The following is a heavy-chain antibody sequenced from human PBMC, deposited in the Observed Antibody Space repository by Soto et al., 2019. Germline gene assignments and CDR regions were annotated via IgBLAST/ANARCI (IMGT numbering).Heavy chain of an antibody. J-gene: IGHJ3*02. CDR1: GYTFTSYG. CDR2: ISAYNGNT. V-gene: IGHV1-18*01. CDR3: ARVDEGYCSSTSCPDDAFDI. D-gene: IGHD2-2*01. Sequence: GASVKVSWKASGYTFTSYGISWVRQAPGQGLEWMGWISAYNGNTNYAQKLQGRVTMTTDTSTSTAYMELRSLRSDDTAVYYCARVDEGYCSSTSCPDDAFDIWGQGTMVTVSS.